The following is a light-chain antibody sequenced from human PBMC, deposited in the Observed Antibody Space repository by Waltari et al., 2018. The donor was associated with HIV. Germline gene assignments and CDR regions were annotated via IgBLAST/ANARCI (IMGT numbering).Light chain of an antibody. CDR1: KLGDKY. CDR3: QAWDSSTAWEV. V-gene: IGLV3-1*01. J-gene: IGLJ2*01. CDR2: QDT. Sequence: SYELTQPPSVSVSPGQTASITCPGDKLGDKYGCWYQQKPGQSPVLVIYQDTKRPSGIPERFSGSNSGNTATLTISGTQAMDEADYYCQAWDSSTAWEVFGGGTKLTVL.